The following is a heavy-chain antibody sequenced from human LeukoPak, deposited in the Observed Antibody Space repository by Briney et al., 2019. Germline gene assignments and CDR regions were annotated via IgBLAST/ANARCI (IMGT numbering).Heavy chain of an antibody. J-gene: IGHJ4*02. CDR3: ARVVVRGIMCIGY. Sequence: ASVKVSCKASGYTFTSYDINWVRQAPGQGLEWMGWMNPNSGNTGYAQKFQGRVTMTRNTSISTAYMELSGLRSEDTAVYYCARVVVRGIMCIGYWGQGTLVTVSS. D-gene: IGHD3-10*02. CDR2: MNPNSGNT. CDR1: GYTFTSYD. V-gene: IGHV1-8*01.